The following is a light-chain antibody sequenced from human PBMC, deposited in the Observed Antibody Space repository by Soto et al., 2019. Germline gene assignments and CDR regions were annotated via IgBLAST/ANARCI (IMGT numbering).Light chain of an antibody. V-gene: IGKV3-15*01. Sequence: EIVMTQSPATLSVSPGERATLSCRASQSVSSRLAWYQQRPGQAPRLLIYGASTRATGVPARFSGSGSGTEFTLTISSLQSEDFAVYICQQYNNWPPGNTFGQGTKLEIK. J-gene: IGKJ2*01. CDR3: QQYNNWPPGNT. CDR2: GAS. CDR1: QSVSSR.